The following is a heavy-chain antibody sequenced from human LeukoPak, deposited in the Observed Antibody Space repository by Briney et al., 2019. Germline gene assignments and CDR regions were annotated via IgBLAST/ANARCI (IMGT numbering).Heavy chain of an antibody. CDR3: VRGGTGNGNYFDF. CDR1: GFSFSSYS. Sequence: GGSLRLSCAASGFSFSSYSMSWVRQAPGKGLEWLSYIDDRGSPIKYADSVKGRFTISRDNAKNSLSLQMNGLRGEDTAVYYCVRGGTGNGNYFDFWGQGTLVTVSS. D-gene: IGHD1-1*01. CDR2: IDDRGSPI. V-gene: IGHV3-48*01. J-gene: IGHJ4*02.